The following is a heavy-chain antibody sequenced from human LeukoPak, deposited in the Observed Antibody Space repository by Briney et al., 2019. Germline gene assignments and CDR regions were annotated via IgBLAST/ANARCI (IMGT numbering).Heavy chain of an antibody. CDR1: DASISTYY. Sequence: SETLSLTCTVSDASISTYYWSWIRQPAGKGLEWIGHISSSGNTNYNPSLKSRVTMSVDTSKNHFSLKLTSVTAADTAVYYCAREVYYYSSGSYYNFDYWGRGTLVTVSS. J-gene: IGHJ4*02. D-gene: IGHD3-10*01. CDR2: ISSSGNT. V-gene: IGHV4-4*07. CDR3: AREVYYYSSGSYYNFDY.